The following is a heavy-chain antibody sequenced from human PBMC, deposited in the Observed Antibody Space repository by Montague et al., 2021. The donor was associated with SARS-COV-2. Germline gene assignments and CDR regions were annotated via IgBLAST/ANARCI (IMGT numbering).Heavy chain of an antibody. D-gene: IGHD3-22*01. CDR3: ARSPEPMIVLVITSLNWYFDL. Sequence: TLSLTCTVSGGSISSGGYCWSWIRQHPGKGLEWIGYIYYSGSTYYNPSLKSRVTISVDTSKNQFSLKLSSVTAADTAVYYCARSPEPMIVLVITSLNWYFDLWGRGTLVTVSS. V-gene: IGHV4-31*03. J-gene: IGHJ2*01. CDR1: GGSISSGGYC. CDR2: IYYSGST.